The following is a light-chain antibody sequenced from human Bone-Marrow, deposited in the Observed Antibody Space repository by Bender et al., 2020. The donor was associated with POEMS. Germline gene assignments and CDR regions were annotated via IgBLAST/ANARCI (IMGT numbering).Light chain of an antibody. V-gene: IGLV3-21*02. CDR1: NVGGKS. CDR2: RDS. CDR3: QVWDTSGDHLFV. J-gene: IGLJ1*01. Sequence: SYVLTQPPSVSVAPGQTARISCGGNNVGGKSVHWYQQKPGQAPVLVIYRDSNRPSGIPERFSGSNSGNTATLTISRVEAGDEADYYCQVWDTSGDHLFVFGTGTKVTVL.